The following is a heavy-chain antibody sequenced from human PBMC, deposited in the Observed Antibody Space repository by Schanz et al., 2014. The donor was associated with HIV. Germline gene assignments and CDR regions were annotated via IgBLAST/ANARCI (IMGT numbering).Heavy chain of an antibody. CDR2: ISGSGGNT. CDR1: GFTFSSYG. CDR3: AKTSITLGMDV. V-gene: IGHV3-23*01. D-gene: IGHD1-20*01. J-gene: IGHJ6*02. Sequence: EMQLLESGGGFVQSGGSLRLSCAASGFTFSSYGMHWVRQTSGKGLAWVSGISGSGGNTYYADSVKGRFSISRDNSKNTLYLQMNSLRAEDTAIYYCAKTSITLGMDVWGQGTTVTVSS.